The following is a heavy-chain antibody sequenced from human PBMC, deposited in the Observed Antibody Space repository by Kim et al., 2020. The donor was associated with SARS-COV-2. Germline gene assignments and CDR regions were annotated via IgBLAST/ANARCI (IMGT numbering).Heavy chain of an antibody. V-gene: IGHV4-34*01. CDR3: AGRLLYEYNWFDP. Sequence: SETLSLTCAVYGGSFSGYYWSWIRQPPGKGLEWIGEINHSGSTNYNPSLKSRVTISVDTSKNQFSLKLSSVTAADTAVYYCAGRLLYEYNWFDPWGQGTLVTVSS. CDR2: INHSGST. D-gene: IGHD1-26*01. CDR1: GGSFSGYY. J-gene: IGHJ5*02.